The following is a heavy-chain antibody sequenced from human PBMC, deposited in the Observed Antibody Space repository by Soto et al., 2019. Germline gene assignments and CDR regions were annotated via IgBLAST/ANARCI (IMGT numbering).Heavy chain of an antibody. CDR1: GFTFSSYW. J-gene: IGHJ5*01. CDR2: INQDGSVS. CDR3: ARDLHSTGSLDS. D-gene: IGHD6-19*01. Sequence: GGSLSLSCAASGFTFSSYWMNWVRQAPGKGLEWLANINQDGSVSHYADSVKGRFTISRDNAQNSLYVQMNSLRVEVTAVYYCARDLHSTGSLDSWGQGTPVTVSS. V-gene: IGHV3-7*03.